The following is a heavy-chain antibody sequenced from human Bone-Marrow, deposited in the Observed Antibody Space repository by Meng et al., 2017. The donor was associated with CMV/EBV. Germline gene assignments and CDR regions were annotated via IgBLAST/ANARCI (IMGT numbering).Heavy chain of an antibody. J-gene: IGHJ4*02. V-gene: IGHV3-30-3*01. Sequence: GESLKISCAASGFTFNSYAMHWVRQAPGEGLEWVALISYDRNNKYYADSVKGRFTISRDNSKDTLYLQMNSLRPDDTAVYFCARDRGYGGNSNIVAYWGQGTLVTVSS. CDR1: GFTFNSYA. CDR2: ISYDRNNK. CDR3: ARDRGYGGNSNIVAY. D-gene: IGHD4-23*01.